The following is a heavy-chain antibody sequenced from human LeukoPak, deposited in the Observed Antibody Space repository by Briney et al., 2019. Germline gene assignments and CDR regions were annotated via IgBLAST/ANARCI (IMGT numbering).Heavy chain of an antibody. CDR1: GYTFTGYY. D-gene: IGHD3-3*01. CDR3: ARVGYDFWSGYYYMDV. J-gene: IGHJ6*03. Sequence: ASVKVSCKASGYTFTGYYMHWVRQAPGQGLEWMGRINPNSGGTNYAQKFQGRVTMTRDTSISTAYMELSRLRSDDTAVYDCARVGYDFWSGYYYMDVWGKGTTVTVTS. V-gene: IGHV1-2*06. CDR2: INPNSGGT.